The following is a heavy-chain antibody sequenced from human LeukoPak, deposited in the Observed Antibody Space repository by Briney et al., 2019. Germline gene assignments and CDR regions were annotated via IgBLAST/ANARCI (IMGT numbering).Heavy chain of an antibody. CDR3: ARHSLNNYGSYY. CDR1: GGSISSSTYS. D-gene: IGHD5-24*01. CDR2: IHYDGNT. J-gene: IGHJ4*02. V-gene: IGHV4-39*01. Sequence: SETLSLTCTASGGSISSSTYSWTWIRQPPGKGLEWIGSIHYDGNTYYKPSLKSRVTISVDTSKIQFSLRLSSATAADMATYYCARHSLNNYGSYYWGQGTLVTVSS.